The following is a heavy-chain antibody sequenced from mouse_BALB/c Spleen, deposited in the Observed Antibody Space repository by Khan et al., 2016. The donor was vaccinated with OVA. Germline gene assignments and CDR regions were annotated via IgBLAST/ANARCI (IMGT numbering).Heavy chain of an antibody. CDR1: GYIFTSYW. Sequence: QVRLQQSGAELVRPGASVKLSCKTSGYIFTSYWIHWVKQRSGQGLEWIARIYPGTDNTYYSEKFKDKATLTADKSSSTAYMQLSSLKSEDSAVYFCAREEPWYYFEFWGQGTTLTVSS. CDR2: IYPGTDNT. CDR3: AREEPWYYFEF. V-gene: IGHV1S132*01. J-gene: IGHJ2*01. D-gene: IGHD6-1*01.